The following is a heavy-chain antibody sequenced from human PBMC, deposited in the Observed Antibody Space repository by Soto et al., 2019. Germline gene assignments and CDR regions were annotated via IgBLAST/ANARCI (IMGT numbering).Heavy chain of an antibody. J-gene: IGHJ3*02. CDR3: ARNGDYYESTGYFLQDAFDI. D-gene: IGHD3-22*01. V-gene: IGHV3-11*01. Sequence: QAQLVESGGGLVKPGGSLRLSCAASGFTFSDYYMSWIRQAPGKGLEWISYISGSLSVKDYADSVQGRFTVSRDNAKNSLYLQMNSLRADDTAVYYCARNGDYYESTGYFLQDAFDIWGQGTMVTVSS. CDR1: GFTFSDYY. CDR2: ISGSLSVK.